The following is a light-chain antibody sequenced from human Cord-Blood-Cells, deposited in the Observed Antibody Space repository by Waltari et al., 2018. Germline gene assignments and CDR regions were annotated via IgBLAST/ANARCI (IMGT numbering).Light chain of an antibody. CDR2: DVS. CDR1: SSDVGGSNY. Sequence: QSALTQPASVSGSPGQSITISCPGTSSDVGGSNYVPWYQQHPGKAPKFMIYDVSNRPSGVSNRFSGSKSGNTASLTISGLQAEDEADYYCSSYTSSSTLVFGGGTKLTVL. V-gene: IGLV2-14*03. CDR3: SSYTSSSTLV. J-gene: IGLJ3*02.